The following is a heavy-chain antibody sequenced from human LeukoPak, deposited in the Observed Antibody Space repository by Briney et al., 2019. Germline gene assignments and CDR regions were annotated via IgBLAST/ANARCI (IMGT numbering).Heavy chain of an antibody. J-gene: IGHJ5*02. D-gene: IGHD3-3*01. CDR1: GGSLRGYY. Sequence: SETLSLTCAVYGGSLRGYYWRSIRQPPGKGLEWIGEINHSGSPNTNAPRKSRVTKSEDTSKNQFSLKLSSLTAADTAVYYCARDTHYLDYEFWSGYYTGRSSYNWFDPWGQGTLVTVSS. V-gene: IGHV4-34*01. CDR2: INHSGSP. CDR3: ARDTHYLDYEFWSGYYTGRSSYNWFDP.